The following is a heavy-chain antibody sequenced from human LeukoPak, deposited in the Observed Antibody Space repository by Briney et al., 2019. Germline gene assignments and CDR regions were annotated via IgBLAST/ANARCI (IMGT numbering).Heavy chain of an antibody. CDR1: GGSISRYY. J-gene: IGHJ4*02. CDR3: ARVWGDYVWGSYRFDYFDY. CDR2: IYYSGST. D-gene: IGHD3-16*02. V-gene: IGHV4-59*01. Sequence: PSETLSLTCTVSGGSISRYYGSWIRQPPGKGLEWIGYIYYSGSTNYNPSLKSRVTISVDTSKNQFSLKLSSVTAADTAVYYCARVWGDYVWGSYRFDYFDYWGQGTLVTVSS.